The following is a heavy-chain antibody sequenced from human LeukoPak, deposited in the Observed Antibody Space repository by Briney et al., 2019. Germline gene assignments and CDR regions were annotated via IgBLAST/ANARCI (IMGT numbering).Heavy chain of an antibody. Sequence: HRVGSLRLSCAPSGFTFSSYAMHWVRQAPGKGLEYVSAISSNGDSTYYANSVKVRFTISRDNSKNTLYLQMGSLRAEDMAVYYCVRSDIVVVPAAIPPPDYWGQGTLVTVSS. CDR2: ISSNGDST. V-gene: IGHV3-64*01. CDR1: GFTFSSYA. J-gene: IGHJ4*02. D-gene: IGHD2-2*02. CDR3: VRSDIVVVPAAIPPPDY.